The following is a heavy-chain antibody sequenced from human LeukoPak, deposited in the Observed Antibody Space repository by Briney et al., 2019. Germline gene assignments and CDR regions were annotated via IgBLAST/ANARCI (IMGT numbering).Heavy chain of an antibody. CDR2: ISAYNGNT. CDR3: AREQWHYDSGSPRPFDI. J-gene: IGHJ3*02. D-gene: IGHD3-10*01. CDR1: GFTFASYG. V-gene: IGHV1-18*01. Sequence: GASVKVSCKTSGFTFASYGISWLRQAPGQGLEWMGWISAYNGNTDYAQKLQGRVSMTTDTLTSTAYMELRSLRSDDTAVYYCAREQWHYDSGSPRPFDIWGQGTMVIVSS.